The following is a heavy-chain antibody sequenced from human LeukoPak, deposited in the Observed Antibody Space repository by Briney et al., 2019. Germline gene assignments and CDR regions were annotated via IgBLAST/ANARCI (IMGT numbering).Heavy chain of an antibody. J-gene: IGHJ4*02. Sequence: SETLSLTCTVFGGSISSSSHYWGWIRQPPGKGLEWIGRIGSIYYSGSTYYNPSLKSRVTISVDTSKNQFSLKLSSVTAADTAVYYCARTRYYYNSRSYGAPYYFDYWGQGTLVTVSS. V-gene: IGHV4-39*01. CDR2: IYYSGST. CDR3: ARTRYYYNSRSYGAPYYFDY. CDR1: GGSISSSSHY. D-gene: IGHD3-10*01.